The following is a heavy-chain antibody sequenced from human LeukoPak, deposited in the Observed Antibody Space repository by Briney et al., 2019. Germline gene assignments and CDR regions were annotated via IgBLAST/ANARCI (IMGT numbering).Heavy chain of an antibody. CDR1: GFTVSSNY. D-gene: IGHD4-23*01. V-gene: IGHV3-66*01. J-gene: IGHJ3*02. CDR3: AKKEGRYGGNSDAFDI. Sequence: GGSLRLSCAASGFTVSSNYMSWVRQAPGKGLEWVSVIYSGGSTYYADSVKGRFTISRDNSKNTLYLQMNSLRAEDTAVYYCAKKEGRYGGNSDAFDIWGQGTMVTVSS. CDR2: IYSGGST.